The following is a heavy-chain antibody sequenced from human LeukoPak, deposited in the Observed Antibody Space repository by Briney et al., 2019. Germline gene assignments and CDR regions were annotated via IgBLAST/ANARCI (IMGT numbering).Heavy chain of an antibody. CDR3: ASRWVLTGEPY. Sequence: PSETLSLTCAVYGGSFSGYYWSWIRQPPGKGLEWIGEIYHSGSTNYNPSLKSRVTISVDKSKKQFSLKVTSVTAADTAVYYCASRWVLTGEPYWGQGTLVTVSS. J-gene: IGHJ4*02. CDR2: IYHSGST. CDR1: GGSFSGYY. D-gene: IGHD7-27*01. V-gene: IGHV4-34*01.